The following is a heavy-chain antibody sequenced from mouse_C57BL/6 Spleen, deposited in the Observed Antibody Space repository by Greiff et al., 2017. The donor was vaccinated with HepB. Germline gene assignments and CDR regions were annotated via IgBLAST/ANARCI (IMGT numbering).Heavy chain of an antibody. Sequence: EVKLVESGGGLVQPGGSLKLSCAASGFTFSDYYMYWVRQTPEKRLEWVAYISNGGGSTYYPDTVKGRFTISRDNAKNTLYLQMSRLKSEDTAMYYCARRGYYDSRFAYWGQGTLVTVSA. D-gene: IGHD2-4*01. CDR3: ARRGYYDSRFAY. V-gene: IGHV5-12*01. CDR1: GFTFSDYY. J-gene: IGHJ3*01. CDR2: ISNGGGST.